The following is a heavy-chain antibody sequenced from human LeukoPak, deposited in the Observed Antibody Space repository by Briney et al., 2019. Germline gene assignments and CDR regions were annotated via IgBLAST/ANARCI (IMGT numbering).Heavy chain of an antibody. Sequence: ASVKVSCKASGYTFTSYGIGWVRQAPGQGLEWMGWISAYNGNTNYAQKLQGRVTMTTDTSTSTAYMELRSLRSDDTAVYYCAREFCSSTSCRPYYFDYWGQGTLVTVSS. CDR2: ISAYNGNT. CDR1: GYTFTSYG. V-gene: IGHV1-18*01. J-gene: IGHJ4*02. CDR3: AREFCSSTSCRPYYFDY. D-gene: IGHD2-2*01.